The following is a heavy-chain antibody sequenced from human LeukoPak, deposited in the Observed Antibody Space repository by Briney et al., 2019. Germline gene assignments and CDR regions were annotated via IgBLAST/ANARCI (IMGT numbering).Heavy chain of an antibody. CDR3: ARSSYTSGSSYFDY. CDR1: GFTFSDYY. V-gene: IGHV3-11*03. J-gene: IGHJ4*02. Sequence: GGSLRLSCAASGFTFSDYYMSWIRQAPGKGLEWLSYISSTTSYTDYADSVKGRFTISRDNAKNSPYLQMNSLRAEDTAVYYCARSSYTSGSSYFDYWGQGTQVTVSA. CDR2: ISSTTSYT. D-gene: IGHD3-10*01.